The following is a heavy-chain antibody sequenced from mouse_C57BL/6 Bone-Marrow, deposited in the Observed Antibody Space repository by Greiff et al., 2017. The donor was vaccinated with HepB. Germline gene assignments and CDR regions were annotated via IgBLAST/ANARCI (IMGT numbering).Heavy chain of an antibody. CDR2: IWSGGST. D-gene: IGHD3-2*02. J-gene: IGHJ2*01. CDR3: ARKGDSSGYDYFDY. CDR1: GFSLTSYG. Sequence: VHLVESGPGLVQPSQSLSITCTVSGFSLTSYGVHWVRQSPGKGLEWLGVIWSGGSTDYNAAFISRLSISKDNSESQVFYKMNSLQADDTAIYYCARKGDSSGYDYFDYWGQGTTLTVSS. V-gene: IGHV2-2*01.